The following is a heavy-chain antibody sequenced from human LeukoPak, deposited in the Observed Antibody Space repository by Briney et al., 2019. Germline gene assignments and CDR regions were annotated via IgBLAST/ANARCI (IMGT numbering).Heavy chain of an antibody. V-gene: IGHV3-66*04. J-gene: IGHJ4*02. Sequence: GGSLRLSCAASGFTVSSNYMSWVRQAPGKGLEWVSIIYSDGGTYYADSVKGRFTISRDNSKNTLYLQMNSLRAEDTAVYYCARHTPGYSSGWTFDYWGQGTLVTVSS. D-gene: IGHD6-19*01. CDR2: IYSDGGT. CDR1: GFTVSSNY. CDR3: ARHTPGYSSGWTFDY.